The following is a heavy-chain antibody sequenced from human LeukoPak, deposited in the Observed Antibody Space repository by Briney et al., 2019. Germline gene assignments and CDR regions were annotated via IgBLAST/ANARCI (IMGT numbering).Heavy chain of an antibody. Sequence: SETLSLTCTVSGGSISSSSYYWGWIRQPPGKGLEWIGSIYYSGTTSYNPSLKSRVTISVDTSRNQFSLKLSSVTAADTAVYYCVFYGSGIYGASEYWGQGTLVPVS. CDR1: GGSISSSSYY. D-gene: IGHD3-10*01. CDR2: IYYSGTT. V-gene: IGHV4-39*01. CDR3: VFYGSGIYGASEY. J-gene: IGHJ4*02.